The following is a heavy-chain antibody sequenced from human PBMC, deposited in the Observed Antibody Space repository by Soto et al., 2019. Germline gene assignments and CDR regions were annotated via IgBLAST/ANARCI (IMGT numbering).Heavy chain of an antibody. D-gene: IGHD3-10*02. J-gene: IGHJ2*01. Sequence: DPGKGLEWVAVMSFDGSNIYYADSVKGRFTISRDNSKYTMYLQMNSLRAEDTAFFFQAEDGIRDVRSVSAFLLNRSSDL. CDR3: AEDGIRDVRSVSAFLLNRSSDL. CDR2: MSFDGSNI. V-gene: IGHV3-30-3*01.